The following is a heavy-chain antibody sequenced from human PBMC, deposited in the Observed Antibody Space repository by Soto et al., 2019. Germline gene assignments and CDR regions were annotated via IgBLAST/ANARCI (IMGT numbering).Heavy chain of an antibody. CDR2: INNNGANT. J-gene: IGHJ6*02. CDR3: AKIPITIRLGMDV. Sequence: GGSLRLSCAASGFTISSYWMHWVRQAPGKGLEWVSGINNNGANTYYADSVKGRFTISRDNSKNTLYLQMNSLRAEDMAVYYCAKIPITIRLGMDVWGQGTTVTVSS. D-gene: IGHD3-3*01. V-gene: IGHV3-23*01. CDR1: GFTISSYW.